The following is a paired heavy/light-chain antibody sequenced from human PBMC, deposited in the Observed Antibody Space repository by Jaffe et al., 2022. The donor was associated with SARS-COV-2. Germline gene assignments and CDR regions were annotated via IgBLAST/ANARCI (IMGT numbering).Light chain of an antibody. J-gene: IGLJ2*01. CDR3: SSRDSSGNHVV. CDR1: SLRRYY. Sequence: SSELTQDPSVSVALGQTVRITCQGDSLRRYYASWYQQKPGQTPVLVIYGRNNRPSGIPDRFSGSCSGDTASLTITGTQAEDEADYYCSSRDSSGNHVVFGGGTKLTVL. CDR2: GRN. V-gene: IGLV3-19*01.
Heavy chain of an antibody. Sequence: QVQLQQWGAGLLKPSETLSLTCAVYGGSFNGYYWTWIRQPPGKGLEWIGEINHRGGTNYSPSLKSRLTISRDTSKNQFSLNLTSVTAADTAVYYCARGFLHYDFWSGYSRVREYLDVWGQGTPVTVSS. J-gene: IGHJ4*02. CDR3: ARGFLHYDFWSGYSRVREYLDV. V-gene: IGHV4-34*01. CDR2: INHRGGT. CDR1: GGSFNGYY. D-gene: IGHD3-3*01.